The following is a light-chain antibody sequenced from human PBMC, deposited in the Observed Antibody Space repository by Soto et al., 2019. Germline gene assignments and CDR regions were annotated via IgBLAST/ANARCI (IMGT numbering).Light chain of an antibody. V-gene: IGKV3-20*01. Sequence: EMVLTQSPGTLSLSPGERATLSCRASQSVSSSYLAWYQQKPGQAPRLLIYGASSRATGIPDRFSGSGSGTDFTLTISRLEPEDFAVYYCQQYVSSPAFGGGTKVEIK. CDR2: GAS. CDR1: QSVSSSY. CDR3: QQYVSSPA. J-gene: IGKJ4*01.